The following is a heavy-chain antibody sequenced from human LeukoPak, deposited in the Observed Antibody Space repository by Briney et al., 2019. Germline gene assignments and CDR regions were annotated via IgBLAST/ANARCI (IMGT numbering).Heavy chain of an antibody. CDR1: GFTFISYT. CDR3: VKSLWQQLVRSRFDS. J-gene: IGHJ4*02. V-gene: IGHV3-64D*06. Sequence: PGGSLRLFCSASGFTFISYTMQWVRQAPGKGLEYVSAISNNGDNTYYADSVKGRFTVSRDNSKDTLYLQMSSLRAEDTAVFYCVKSLWQQLVRSRFDSWGQGTLVTVSS. D-gene: IGHD6-13*01. CDR2: ISNNGDNT.